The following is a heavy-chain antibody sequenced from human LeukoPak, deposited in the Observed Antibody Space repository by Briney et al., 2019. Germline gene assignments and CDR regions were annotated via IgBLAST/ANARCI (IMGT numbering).Heavy chain of an antibody. Sequence: ASVKVSCKASGYTFTGYYMHWVRQAPGQGLEWMGWINPNSGGTNYAQKFQGRVTMTRDTSISTAYMELSRLRSDDTAVYYCAREPDYGDFALPDYWGQGTLVTVSS. D-gene: IGHD4-17*01. V-gene: IGHV1-2*02. J-gene: IGHJ4*02. CDR1: GYTFTGYY. CDR3: AREPDYGDFALPDY. CDR2: INPNSGGT.